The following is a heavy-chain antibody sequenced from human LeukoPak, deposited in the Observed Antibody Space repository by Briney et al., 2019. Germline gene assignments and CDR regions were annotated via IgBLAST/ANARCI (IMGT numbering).Heavy chain of an antibody. Sequence: SETLSLTCTVSGGSISSYYWSWLRQPPGKGLEWIGYIYYSGSTNYNPPLKSRVTISVDTSKNQFSLKLSSVTAADTAVYYCARVRIVVVPAALDAFDIWGQGTMVTVSS. V-gene: IGHV4-59*01. CDR3: ARVRIVVVPAALDAFDI. CDR2: IYYSGST. CDR1: GGSISSYY. D-gene: IGHD2-2*01. J-gene: IGHJ3*02.